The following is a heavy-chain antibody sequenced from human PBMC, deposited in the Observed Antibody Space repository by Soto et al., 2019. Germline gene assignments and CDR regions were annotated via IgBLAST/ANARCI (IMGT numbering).Heavy chain of an antibody. Sequence: SETLSLTCSVSGDSISSSSSYWGWIRQPPGKGLEWIGEINHSGTTNYNPSLKSRITMSVDTSKKEFSLKLTSVTAADTAVYYCARGWRFDPWGQGTLVTVSS. CDR3: ARGWRFDP. V-gene: IGHV4-39*07. CDR2: INHSGTT. J-gene: IGHJ5*02. D-gene: IGHD3-3*01. CDR1: GDSISSSSSY.